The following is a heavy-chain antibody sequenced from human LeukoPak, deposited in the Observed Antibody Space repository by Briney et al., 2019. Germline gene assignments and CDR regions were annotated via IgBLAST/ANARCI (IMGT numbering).Heavy chain of an antibody. CDR3: ARRYCSGGSCYSALEY. D-gene: IGHD2-15*01. CDR2: IHYSGST. Sequence: PSETLPLTCTVSGGSISSYYWSWIRQPPGKGLEWIGYIHYSGSTNYNPSLKSRVTISVDTSKNQFSLNLSSVTAADTAVYYCARRYCSGGSCYSALEYWGQGTLVTVSS. J-gene: IGHJ4*02. V-gene: IGHV4-59*01. CDR1: GGSISSYY.